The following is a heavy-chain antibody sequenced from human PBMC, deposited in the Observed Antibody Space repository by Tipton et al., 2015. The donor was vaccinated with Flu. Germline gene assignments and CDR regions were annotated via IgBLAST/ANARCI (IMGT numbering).Heavy chain of an antibody. D-gene: IGHD6-13*01. Sequence: TLSLTCTVSGGSISSSAYYWGWIRQTPGKGLEWIGNIYYSGSTFYNPSLKSRVTISLDKSTNQFSLRLSSVTAADTAIYYCAIGDFGSSWYGYWGQGSLVTVSS. CDR1: GGSISSSAYY. J-gene: IGHJ4*02. CDR3: AIGDFGSSWYGY. V-gene: IGHV4-39*07. CDR2: IYYSGST.